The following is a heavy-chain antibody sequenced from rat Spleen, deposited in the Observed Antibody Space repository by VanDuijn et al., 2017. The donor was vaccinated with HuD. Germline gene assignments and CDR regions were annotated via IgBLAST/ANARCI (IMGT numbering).Heavy chain of an antibody. J-gene: IGHJ2*01. D-gene: IGHD4-6*01. CDR1: GFSLTSYG. CDR2: IWGDGST. Sequence: QVQMKETGPGLVQTTQTLSVTCTVSGFSLTSYGVHWVRQAPGKGLEWMGIIWGDGSTNYNSALKSRLSISRDTSKSQVFLTMNSLQTDDTAVYYCAEDLGGYWGQGVMVTVSS. V-gene: IGHV2-77*01. CDR3: AEDLGGY.